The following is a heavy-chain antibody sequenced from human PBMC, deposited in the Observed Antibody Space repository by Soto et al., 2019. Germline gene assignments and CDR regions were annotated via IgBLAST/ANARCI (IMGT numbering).Heavy chain of an antibody. D-gene: IGHD3-9*01. J-gene: IGHJ4*02. V-gene: IGHV5-51*01. CDR1: GYPFSYFW. CDR2: IYPSDSDT. Sequence: PGESLKISCEGSGYPFSYFWIAWVRQMPGKGLEWMGIIYPSDSDTRYSPSFQGQVTISADKSISTAYLQMNSLRAEDTAVYYCANDMTGPKDYWGQGTLVTVSS. CDR3: ANDMTGPKDY.